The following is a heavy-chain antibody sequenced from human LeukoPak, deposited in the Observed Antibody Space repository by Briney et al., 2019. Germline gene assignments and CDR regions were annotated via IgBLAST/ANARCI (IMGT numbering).Heavy chain of an antibody. V-gene: IGHV4-39*07. CDR1: GGSIRSTAYY. Sequence: SETLSLTCSVSGGSIRSTAYYWGWIRQPPGKGLEWIGSIYYSGNTYYSPSLMSRVTISVDTSKNQFSLNLSSVTAADTAVYYCARVMRYCSGGSCYYYFDYWGQGTLVTVSS. J-gene: IGHJ4*02. D-gene: IGHD2-15*01. CDR2: IYYSGNT. CDR3: ARVMRYCSGGSCYYYFDY.